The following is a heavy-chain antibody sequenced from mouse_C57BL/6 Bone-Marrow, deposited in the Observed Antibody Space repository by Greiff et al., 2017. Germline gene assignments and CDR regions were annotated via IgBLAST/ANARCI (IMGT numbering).Heavy chain of an antibody. CDR3: ARRYGITFDY. CDR2: ISSGGSYT. CDR1: GFTFSSYG. V-gene: IGHV5-6*02. D-gene: IGHD1-1*01. Sequence: EVNLVESGGDLVKPGGSLKLSCAASGFTFSSYGMSWVRQTPDKRLEWVATISSGGSYTYYPDSVKGRFTISRDNAKNTLYLQMSSLKSEDTAMYYCARRYGITFDYWGQGTTLTVSS. J-gene: IGHJ2*01.